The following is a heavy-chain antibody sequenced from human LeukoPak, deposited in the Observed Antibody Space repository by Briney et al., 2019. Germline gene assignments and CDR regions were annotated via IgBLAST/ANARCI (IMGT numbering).Heavy chain of an antibody. D-gene: IGHD5-18*01. V-gene: IGHV3-48*01. J-gene: IGHJ4*02. CDR1: GFTFSSYS. CDR2: ISSGSSTI. Sequence: GGSLRLSCAASGFTFSSYSMNWVRQAPGKGLEWVSYISSGSSTIYYADSVKGRFTISRDNSKNTLYLQMNSLRAEDTAVYYCAKDLSDPVMVIDSWGQGTLVTVSS. CDR3: AKDLSDPVMVIDS.